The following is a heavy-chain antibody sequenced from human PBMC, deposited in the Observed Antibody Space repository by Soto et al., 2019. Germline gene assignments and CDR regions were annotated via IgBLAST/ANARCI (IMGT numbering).Heavy chain of an antibody. D-gene: IGHD2-2*01. CDR1: GGSFSGYY. CDR2: INHSGST. CDR3: ARGCTSCYFGYYYYYGMDV. Sequence: SETLSLTCAVYGGSFSGYYWSWIRQPPGKGLEWIGEINHSGSTNYNPSLKSRVTISVDTSKNQFSLKLSSVTAADTAVYYCARGCTSCYFGYYYYYGMDVWGQGTTVTVSS. J-gene: IGHJ6*02. V-gene: IGHV4-34*01.